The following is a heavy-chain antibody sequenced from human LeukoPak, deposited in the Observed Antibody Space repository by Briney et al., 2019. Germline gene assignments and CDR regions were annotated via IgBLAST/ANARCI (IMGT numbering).Heavy chain of an antibody. J-gene: IGHJ3*02. CDR2: IYYRGST. Sequence: SETLSLTCTVSGGSISSYYWSWIRQPPGKGLEWIGYIYYRGSTNYNPSLKSRVTISVDTSKNQFSLKLSSVTAADTAVYYCARKGTGCSGGSCYSGAFDIWGQGTMVTVSS. CDR1: GGSISSYY. D-gene: IGHD2-15*01. V-gene: IGHV4-59*01. CDR3: ARKGTGCSGGSCYSGAFDI.